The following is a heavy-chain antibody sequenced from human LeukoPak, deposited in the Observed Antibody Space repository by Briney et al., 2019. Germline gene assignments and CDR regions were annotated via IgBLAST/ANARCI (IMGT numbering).Heavy chain of an antibody. Sequence: ASVKVSCKASGYTFTSYGISWVRQAPGQGLEWMGWISAYNGNTNYAQKLQGRVTMTTDTSTSTAYMELRSLRSDDTAAYYCADRRDYYGSGSYNNWFDPWGQGTLVTVSS. CDR2: ISAYNGNT. CDR1: GYTFTSYG. CDR3: ADRRDYYGSGSYNNWFDP. V-gene: IGHV1-18*01. D-gene: IGHD3-10*01. J-gene: IGHJ5*02.